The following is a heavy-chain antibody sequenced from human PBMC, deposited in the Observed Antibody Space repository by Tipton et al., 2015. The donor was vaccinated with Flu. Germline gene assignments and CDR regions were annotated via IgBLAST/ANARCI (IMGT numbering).Heavy chain of an antibody. Sequence: SLRLSCAASGFTFSSYEMNWVRQAPGKGLEWVSYISSSGSTIYYADSVKGRFTISRDNAKNSLYLQMNSLRAEDTAVYYCARVSRGGDCYPCNWFDPWGQGTLVTVSS. V-gene: IGHV3-48*03. CDR3: ARVSRGGDCYPCNWFDP. CDR2: ISSSGSTI. D-gene: IGHD2-21*02. J-gene: IGHJ5*02. CDR1: GFTFSSYE.